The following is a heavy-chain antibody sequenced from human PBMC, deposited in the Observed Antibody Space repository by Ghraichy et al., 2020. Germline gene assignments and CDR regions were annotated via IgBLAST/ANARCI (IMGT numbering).Heavy chain of an antibody. J-gene: IGHJ4*02. D-gene: IGHD6-25*01. V-gene: IGHV3-74*01. CDR3: VSQSGTY. Sequence: GGSLRLSCAASGFTFSSDRVYWVRQASGKGLEWVSRIYGDGGSTNYADSVRGRFTISRDYAKNTVYLQMESLRTEDTAVYYCVSQSGTYWGQGTLVTVSS. CDR2: IYGDGGST. CDR1: GFTFSSDR.